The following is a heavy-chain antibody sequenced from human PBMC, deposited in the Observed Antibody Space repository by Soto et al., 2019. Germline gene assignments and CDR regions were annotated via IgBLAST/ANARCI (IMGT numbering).Heavy chain of an antibody. J-gene: IGHJ3*02. CDR2: ISSSSSTI. Sequence: VQLVESGGGLVQPGGSLRLSCAASGFTFSQYNMNWVRQAPGKGLEWVSYISSSSSTIYYADSVKGRFTISRDNAKNTLYLQMNILRAEDTAVYYCAGAFDIWGQGTMATVSP. CDR3: AGAFDI. V-gene: IGHV3-48*01. CDR1: GFTFSQYN.